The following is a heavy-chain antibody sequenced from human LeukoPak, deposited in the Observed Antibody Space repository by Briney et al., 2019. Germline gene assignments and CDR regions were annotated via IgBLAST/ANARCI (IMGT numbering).Heavy chain of an antibody. CDR1: GFTFSSYG. V-gene: IGHV3-30*02. D-gene: IGHD3-22*01. CDR3: ARDYYDSSGTNP. CDR2: IRYDGSNK. J-gene: IGHJ5*02. Sequence: GGSLRLSCAASGFTFSSYGMHWVRQAPGKGLEWVAFIRYDGSNKYYADSVKGRFTISRDNAKNSLYLQMNSLRAEDTAVYYCARDYYDSSGTNPWGQGTLVTVSS.